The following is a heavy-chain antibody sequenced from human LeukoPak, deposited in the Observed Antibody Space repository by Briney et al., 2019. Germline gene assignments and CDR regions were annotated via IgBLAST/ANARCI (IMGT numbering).Heavy chain of an antibody. D-gene: IGHD3-22*01. CDR3: AKGSESYYDSKSDY. Sequence: GGSLRLSCSASGFTFSSYAIHWVRQAPGRGLESASGISSNGDSIYYTDSVKGRFAISRDNSKNTLYLQMTSLRADDAAVYYCAKGSESYYDSKSDYWGQGTLVTVSS. CDR1: GFTFSSYA. V-gene: IGHV3-64D*06. CDR2: ISSNGDSI. J-gene: IGHJ4*02.